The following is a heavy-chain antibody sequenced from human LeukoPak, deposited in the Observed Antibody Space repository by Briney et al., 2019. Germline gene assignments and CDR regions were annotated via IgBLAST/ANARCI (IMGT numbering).Heavy chain of an antibody. V-gene: IGHV4-38-2*02. CDR2: IYHSGST. CDR3: ARDPSSST. Sequence: PSETLSFTCAVSGYSISSGYYWGWIRQPPGKGLEWIGSIYHSGSTYYNPSLKSRVTISVDTSKNQFSLKLSSVTAADTAVYYCARDPSSSTWGQGTLVTVSS. D-gene: IGHD6-13*01. J-gene: IGHJ5*02. CDR1: GYSISSGYY.